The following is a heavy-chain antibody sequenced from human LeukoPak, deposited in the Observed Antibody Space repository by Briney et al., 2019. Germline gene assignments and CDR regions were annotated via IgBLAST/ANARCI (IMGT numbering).Heavy chain of an antibody. Sequence: ASVKVSCKASGYTFTSYGISWVRQAPGQGLEWMGWISTYYGNTKYAQKLQGRVTMTTDTSTSTAYLELRSLRSDDTAVYYCARDVFQRPYTAMSPPNPYDYWGQGTLVTVSS. CDR1: GYTFTSYG. CDR2: ISTYYGNT. J-gene: IGHJ4*02. V-gene: IGHV1-18*01. CDR3: ARDVFQRPYTAMSPPNPYDY. D-gene: IGHD5-18*01.